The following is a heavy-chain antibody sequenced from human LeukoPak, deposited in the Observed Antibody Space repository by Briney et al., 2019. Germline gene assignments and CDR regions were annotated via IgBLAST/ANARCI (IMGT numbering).Heavy chain of an antibody. V-gene: IGHV1-69*13. CDR2: IIPIFGTA. D-gene: IGHD2-15*01. CDR3: ARREVYCSGGSCYNYRPHAYYGMDV. Sequence: ASVKVSCKASGRTFSSYAISWVRQAPGQGLEWMGGIIPIFGTANYAQKFQGRATITADESTSTAYMELSSLRSEDTAVYYCARREVYCSGGSCYNYRPHAYYGMDVWGQGTTVTVSS. J-gene: IGHJ6*02. CDR1: GRTFSSYA.